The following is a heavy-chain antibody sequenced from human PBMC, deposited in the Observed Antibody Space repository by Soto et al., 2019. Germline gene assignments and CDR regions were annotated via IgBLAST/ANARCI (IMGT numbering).Heavy chain of an antibody. CDR3: AKREGNNCGLVH. CDR1: GFSFSAYW. V-gene: IGHV3-74*01. Sequence: EVQLVESGGGLVQPGGSLRLSCAASGFSFSAYWIHWVRQAPEKGLEWVSRIKTDGSSTDYADSVKGRFTISRDNAKNILYLQMDSLRVEDTAVYYCAKREGNNCGLVHWGQGTLVTVSS. CDR2: IKTDGSST. D-gene: IGHD5-18*01. J-gene: IGHJ4*02.